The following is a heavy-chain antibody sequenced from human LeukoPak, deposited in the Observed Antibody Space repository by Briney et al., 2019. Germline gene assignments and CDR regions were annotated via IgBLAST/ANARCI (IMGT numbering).Heavy chain of an antibody. CDR2: ISGSGDTT. D-gene: IGHD3-22*01. Sequence: GGSLRLSCAASGFTFSSYGMNWVRQAPGKGLEWVSGISGSGDTTYYADSVKGRFTISRGNSKNSLSLQVSSLRAEDTAVYYCAKTNGYYSDWGQGTLVTVSS. J-gene: IGHJ4*02. V-gene: IGHV3-23*01. CDR3: AKTNGYYSD. CDR1: GFTFSSYG.